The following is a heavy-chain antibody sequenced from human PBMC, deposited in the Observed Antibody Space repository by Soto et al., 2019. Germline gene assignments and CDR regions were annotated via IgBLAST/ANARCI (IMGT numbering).Heavy chain of an antibody. Sequence: QLQLQASGPGLVKPSETLSLTCTVSGGSISSSSYYWGWIRQPPGKGLAWIGSIYSSGSTYYNPSLTSRVTLSVDTSKNQFSLQLSSVTAADTAVYYCARHRPDGSGRMPFDPWGQGTLVTVSS. CDR2: IYSSGST. CDR3: ARHRPDGSGRMPFDP. J-gene: IGHJ5*02. D-gene: IGHD3-10*01. V-gene: IGHV4-39*01. CDR1: GGSISSSSYY.